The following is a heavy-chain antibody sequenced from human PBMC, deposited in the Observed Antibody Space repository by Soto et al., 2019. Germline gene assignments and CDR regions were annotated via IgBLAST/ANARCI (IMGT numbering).Heavy chain of an antibody. V-gene: IGHV4-34*01. J-gene: IGHJ6*02. CDR3: ALGHSYYYYGMDV. Sequence: SETLSLTCAVYGGSFSGYYWSWIRQPPGKGLEWIGEINHSGSTNYNPSLKSRVTISVDTSKNQFSLKLSSVTAADTAVYYCALGHSYYYYGMDVWGQGTTVTVSS. CDR2: INHSGST. D-gene: IGHD3-16*01. CDR1: GGSFSGYY.